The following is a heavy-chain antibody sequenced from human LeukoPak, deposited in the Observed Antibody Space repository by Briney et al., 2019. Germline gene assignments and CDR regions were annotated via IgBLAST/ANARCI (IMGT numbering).Heavy chain of an antibody. CDR2: ISYDRNNK. V-gene: IGHV3-30*03. CDR1: GFTFSTYG. CDR3: ARGAAGYSSSWYFDY. J-gene: IGHJ4*02. D-gene: IGHD6-13*01. Sequence: PGGSLRLSCAASGFTFSTYGMHWVRQAPGKGLEWVAVISYDRNNKYYADSVKGRFTISRDNSKNTLYLQMNSLRAEDTAVYYCARGAAGYSSSWYFDYWGQGTLVTVSS.